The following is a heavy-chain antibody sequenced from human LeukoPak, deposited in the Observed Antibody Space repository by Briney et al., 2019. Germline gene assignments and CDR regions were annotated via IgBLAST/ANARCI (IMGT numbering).Heavy chain of an antibody. CDR1: GFTFSSDA. V-gene: IGHV3-64*01. D-gene: IGHD2-8*01. Sequence: GGSLRLSCAVSGFTFSSDAMYWVRQAPGKGLEYVSVISSNGGSTYYANSVKGRFTISRDNSKNTLYLQMGSLRAEDMAVYYCARAPSTNGPDYYWGEGTLVTVSS. CDR3: ARAPSTNGPDYY. J-gene: IGHJ4*02. CDR2: ISSNGGST.